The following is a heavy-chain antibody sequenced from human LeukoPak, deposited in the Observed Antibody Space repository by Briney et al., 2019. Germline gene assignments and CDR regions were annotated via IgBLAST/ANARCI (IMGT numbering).Heavy chain of an antibody. Sequence: GASVKVSCKASGYTFTSYDINWVRQATGQGLEWMGWMNPGSGNTKYSQKFQGRVTITRDTSASTAYMELSSLTSEDTAIYYCARGTYGSSLDWFDPWGQGTLVTVSS. CDR2: MNPGSGNT. V-gene: IGHV1-8*01. CDR3: ARGTYGSSLDWFDP. D-gene: IGHD6-19*01. CDR1: GYTFTSYD. J-gene: IGHJ5*02.